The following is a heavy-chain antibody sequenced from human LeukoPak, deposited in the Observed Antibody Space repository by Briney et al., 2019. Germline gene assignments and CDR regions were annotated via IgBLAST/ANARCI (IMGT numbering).Heavy chain of an antibody. CDR3: ARDLWAYYYGSGSLWAFDI. V-gene: IGHV1-2*02. CDR2: INPNSGGT. Sequence: ASVKVSCKASGYTFTGYYMHWVRQAPGQGLEWMGWINPNSGGTNYAQKFQGRVTMTRDTSISTAYMELSRLRSDDTAVYYCARDLWAYYYGSGSLWAFDIWGQGTMVTVPS. CDR1: GYTFTGYY. J-gene: IGHJ3*02. D-gene: IGHD3-10*01.